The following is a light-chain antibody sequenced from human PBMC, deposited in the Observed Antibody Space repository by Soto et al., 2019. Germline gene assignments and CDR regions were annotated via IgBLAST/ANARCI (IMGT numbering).Light chain of an antibody. CDR3: VSFAGGTDV. J-gene: IGLJ1*01. Sequence: QSALTQPPSASGSPGQSVTISCTGTSSDVGAYIFVSWYQQHPGKAPKLMVYDVNRRPPGVPDRFFGSKSGNTASLTVSGLQAEDEAKYYCVSFAGGTDVFGTGTKLTVL. CDR2: DVN. CDR1: SSDVGAYIF. V-gene: IGLV2-8*01.